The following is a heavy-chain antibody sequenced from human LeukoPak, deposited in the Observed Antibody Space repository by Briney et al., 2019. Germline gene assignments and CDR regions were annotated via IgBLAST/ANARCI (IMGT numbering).Heavy chain of an antibody. D-gene: IGHD1-26*01. CDR2: IYYSGRI. J-gene: IGHJ5*02. V-gene: IGHV4-59*02. CDR1: CGSVTSYS. Sequence: SETLSLTCTVSCGSVTSYSWSWIGQTPGKGLEWMGYIYYSGRINYNPSLKSRVSISVDTSKNQFSLKLNSVTAADTAVYYCAGGYSGSYLDPWGQGILVTVSS. CDR3: AGGYSGSYLDP.